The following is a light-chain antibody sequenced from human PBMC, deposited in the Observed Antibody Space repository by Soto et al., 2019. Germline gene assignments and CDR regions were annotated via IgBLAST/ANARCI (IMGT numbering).Light chain of an antibody. CDR3: QQYGRSPPKT. Sequence: EIVLTQSPGTLSLSPGERATLSCRASQSVTGSYLAWYQQKPGQAPRLLIYGASTRATGIPDRFSGSGSGTDFTLTISRLEPEDSAVYYCQQYGRSPPKTFGQGTKVEIK. V-gene: IGKV3-20*01. J-gene: IGKJ1*01. CDR1: QSVTGSY. CDR2: GAS.